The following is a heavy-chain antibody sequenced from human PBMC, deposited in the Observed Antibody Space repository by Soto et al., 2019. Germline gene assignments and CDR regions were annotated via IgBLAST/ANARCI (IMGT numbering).Heavy chain of an antibody. D-gene: IGHD1-1*01. Sequence: PGGSLRLSCAASGFTFSSYAMSWVRQAPGKGLEWVSAISGSGGSTYYADSVKGRFTISRDNSKNTLYLQMNSLRAEDTAVYYCAKTRQRDCYNTNRPYYFDSWGQGTLVTVSS. CDR1: GFTFSSYA. J-gene: IGHJ4*02. V-gene: IGHV3-23*01. CDR2: ISGSGGST. CDR3: AKTRQRDCYNTNRPYYFDS.